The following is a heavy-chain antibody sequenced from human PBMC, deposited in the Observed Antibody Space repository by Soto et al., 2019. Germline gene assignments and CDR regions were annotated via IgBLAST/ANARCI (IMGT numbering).Heavy chain of an antibody. CDR2: VTPRNGDT. Sequence: QVPLVQSGAEMKKPGASVKVSCKASGYTFTSYDINWVRQAAGQGPEWMGSVTPRNGDTAFAQKYQGRVTVTSNTSMSTVYMELSNRRSDDTAVYYCARGGSYWARRHYFDSWGQGTLVTVSS. D-gene: IGHD2-8*02. J-gene: IGHJ4*02. CDR1: GYTFTSYD. V-gene: IGHV1-8*02. CDR3: ARGGSYWARRHYFDS.